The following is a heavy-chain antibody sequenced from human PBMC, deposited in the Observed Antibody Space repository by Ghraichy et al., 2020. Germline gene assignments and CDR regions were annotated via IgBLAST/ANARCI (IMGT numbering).Heavy chain of an antibody. CDR3: ARQGLDDILTGPHDY. J-gene: IGHJ4*02. CDR2: IYYSGST. CDR1: GGSISSYY. D-gene: IGHD3-9*01. Sequence: SETLSLTCTVSGGSISSYYWSWIRQPPGKGLEWIGYIYYSGSTNYNPSLKSRVTISVDTSKNQFSLKLSSVTAADTAVYYCARQGLDDILTGPHDYWGQGTLVTVSS. V-gene: IGHV4-59*08.